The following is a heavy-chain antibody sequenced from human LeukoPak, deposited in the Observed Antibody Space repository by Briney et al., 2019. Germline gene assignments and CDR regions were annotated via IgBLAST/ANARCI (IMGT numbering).Heavy chain of an antibody. CDR2: IYSGGST. J-gene: IGHJ4*02. Sequence: GGSLRLSCAASGFTVSSNYMSWVRQAPGKGLEWVSVIYSGGSTYYADSVKGRFTISRDNSKNTLYLQMNSLTAEDTAIYYCSKDVVPDSGWDLDYWGQGTLVTVSS. V-gene: IGHV3-53*01. CDR1: GFTVSSNY. CDR3: SKDVVPDSGWDLDY. D-gene: IGHD6-19*01.